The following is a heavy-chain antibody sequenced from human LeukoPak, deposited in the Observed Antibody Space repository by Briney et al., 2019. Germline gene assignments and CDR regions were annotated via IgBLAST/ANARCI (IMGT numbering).Heavy chain of an antibody. Sequence: SETLSLTCAVYDGSFSTYYWSWIRQPPGKGLEWIGEINHSGSTNYNPSLKSRVTISFDTSKNHFSLKLSSVTAADPAVYYCASLWYGHWGQGTLVTVSS. CDR1: DGSFSTYY. J-gene: IGHJ5*02. V-gene: IGHV4-34*01. CDR3: ASLWYGH. CDR2: INHSGST.